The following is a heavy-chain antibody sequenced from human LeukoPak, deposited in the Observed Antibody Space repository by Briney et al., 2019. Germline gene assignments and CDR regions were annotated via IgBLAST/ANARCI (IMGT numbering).Heavy chain of an antibody. D-gene: IGHD7-27*01. CDR1: GFTFTTYY. V-gene: IGHV3-7*01. J-gene: IGHJ4*02. CDR3: ARENWANDY. CDR2: INQDGRTK. Sequence: GQSLRLSCAASGFTFTTYYMSWVRQAPGKGLEWVANINQDGRTKYYVDSVKGRFTISRDNAINSVFLQMNSLRAEDTAVYYCARENWANDYWGQGTLVTVSS.